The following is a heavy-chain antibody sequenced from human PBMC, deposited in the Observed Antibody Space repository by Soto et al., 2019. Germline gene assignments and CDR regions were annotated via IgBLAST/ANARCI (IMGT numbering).Heavy chain of an antibody. J-gene: IGHJ4*02. CDR3: ARDDSSGYYYFDY. V-gene: IGHV4-61*01. Sequence: PSETLSLTCTVSGGSVSSGSYYWSWIRQPPGKGLEWIGYIYYSGSTNYNPSLKSRVTISVDTSKNQFSLKLSSVPAADTAVYYCARDDSSGYYYFDYWGQGTLVTVSS. D-gene: IGHD3-22*01. CDR1: GGSVSSGSYY. CDR2: IYYSGST.